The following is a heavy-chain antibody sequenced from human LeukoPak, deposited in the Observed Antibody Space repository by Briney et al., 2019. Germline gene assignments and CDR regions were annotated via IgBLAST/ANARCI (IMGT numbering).Heavy chain of an antibody. CDR1: GGSISSGGYY. CDR2: TYYSGST. J-gene: IGHJ4*02. CDR3: ARGDSNYVSLIDY. Sequence: SETLSLTCTVSGGSISSGGYYWSWIRQHPGKGLEWIGYTYYSGSTYYNPSLKSRVTISVDTSKNQFSLKLSSVTAADTAVYYCARGDSNYVSLIDYWGQGTLVTVSS. D-gene: IGHD4-11*01. V-gene: IGHV4-31*03.